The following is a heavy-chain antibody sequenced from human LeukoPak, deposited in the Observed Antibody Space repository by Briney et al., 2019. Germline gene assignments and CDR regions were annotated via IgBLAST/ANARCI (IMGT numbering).Heavy chain of an antibody. CDR3: ARVYSGSYRFYYYYMDV. Sequence: SETLSLTCTVSGGSISSYYWSWIRQPPGKGLEWIGYIYYSGSTNYNPSLKSRVTISVDTSKNQFSLKLSSVTAADTAVYYCARVYSGSYRFYYYYMDVWGKGTTVTVSS. CDR2: IYYSGST. V-gene: IGHV4-59*01. J-gene: IGHJ6*03. D-gene: IGHD1-26*01. CDR1: GGSISSYY.